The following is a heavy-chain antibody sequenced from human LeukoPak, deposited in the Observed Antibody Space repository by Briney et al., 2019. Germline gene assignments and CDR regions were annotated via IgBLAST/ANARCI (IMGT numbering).Heavy chain of an antibody. D-gene: IGHD3-22*01. CDR3: ARHGQTAYDSSGYYR. Sequence: ETQPLTCSVSGGSISSGAYYWGWIRQPPGKGLEWIGSLHYSGSTYYSPSLKSRVTISVDTSKNHFSLNLSSVTAADTAVYYCARHGQTAYDSSGYYRWGQG. CDR2: LHYSGST. J-gene: IGHJ4*02. CDR1: GGSISSGAYY. V-gene: IGHV4-39*01.